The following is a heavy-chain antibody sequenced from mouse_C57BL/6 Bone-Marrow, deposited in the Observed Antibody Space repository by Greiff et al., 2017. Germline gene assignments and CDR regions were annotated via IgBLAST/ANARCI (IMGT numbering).Heavy chain of an antibody. CDR2: ISDGGSYT. D-gene: IGHD3-2*02. Sequence: VQLMESGGGLVQPGGSLKLSCAASGFTFTSYAMSWVRQTPEKRLEWVATISDGGSYTYYPDNVKGQFTIARDNANSNLYLQISRLKSEDAAVYYCARGDEAGLGYWGQGTTLTVSS. V-gene: IGHV5-4*01. CDR1: GFTFTSYA. J-gene: IGHJ2*01. CDR3: ARGDEAGLGY.